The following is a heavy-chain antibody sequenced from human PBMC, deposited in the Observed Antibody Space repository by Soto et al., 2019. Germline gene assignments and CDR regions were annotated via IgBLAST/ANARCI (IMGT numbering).Heavy chain of an antibody. D-gene: IGHD3-10*01. J-gene: IGHJ6*03. CDR3: ARQPGYGSGSYFYAAYYYYMDV. CDR1: GGSISSSSYY. V-gene: IGHV4-39*01. Sequence: ETLSLTCTVSGGSISSSSYYWGWIRQPPGKGLEWIGSIYYSGSTYYNPSLKSRVTISVDTSKNQFSLKLSSVTAADTAVYYCARQPGYGSGSYFYAAYYYYMDVWGKGTTVTVSS. CDR2: IYYSGST.